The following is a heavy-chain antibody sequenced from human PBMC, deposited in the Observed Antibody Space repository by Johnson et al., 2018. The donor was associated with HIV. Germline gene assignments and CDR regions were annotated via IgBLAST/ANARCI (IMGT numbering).Heavy chain of an antibody. CDR1: GFTFNTYG. D-gene: IGHD2-8*01. J-gene: IGHJ3*02. CDR2: ISSSDSAI. Sequence: EVQLVESGGGVVHPGGSLRLSCAASGFTFNTYGMHWVRQAPGKGLEWVSYISSSDSAIWYADSVKGRFTVSRDNAKNSLYLQMNSLRAEDTAVYYCARSVNAGRPFDIWGQGTLVTVSS. V-gene: IGHV3-48*04. CDR3: ARSVNAGRPFDI.